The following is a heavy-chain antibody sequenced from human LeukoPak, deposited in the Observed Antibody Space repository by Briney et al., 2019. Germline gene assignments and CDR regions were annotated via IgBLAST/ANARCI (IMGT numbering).Heavy chain of an antibody. CDR1: GGSISSGGYS. CDR3: ARAPYDSSGYYDY. Sequence: SQTLSLTCAVSGGSISSGGYSWSWIRQPPGKGLEWIGYIYHSGSTYYNPSLKSRVTRSVDSSKNRFSLKLSSVTAADTAVYYCARAPYDSSGYYDYWGQGPLVTVSS. V-gene: IGHV4-30-2*01. J-gene: IGHJ4*02. CDR2: IYHSGST. D-gene: IGHD3-22*01.